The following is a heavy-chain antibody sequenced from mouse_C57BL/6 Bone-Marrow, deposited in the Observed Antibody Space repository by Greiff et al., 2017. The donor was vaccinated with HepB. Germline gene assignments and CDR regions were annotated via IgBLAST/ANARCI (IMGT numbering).Heavy chain of an antibody. J-gene: IGHJ4*01. Sequence: EVMLVESGGGLVQPGGSLKLSCAASGFTFSDYYMYWVRQTPEKRLEWVAYISNGGGSTYYPDTVKGRFTISRDNAKNTLYLQMSRLKSEDTALYYCARVLGYAMDYWGQGTSVTVSS. CDR3: ARVLGYAMDY. CDR1: GFTFSDYY. V-gene: IGHV5-12*01. CDR2: ISNGGGST.